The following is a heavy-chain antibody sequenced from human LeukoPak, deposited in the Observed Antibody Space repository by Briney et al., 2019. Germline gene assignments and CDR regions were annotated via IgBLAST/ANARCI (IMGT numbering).Heavy chain of an antibody. CDR1: GFTFSSYG. V-gene: IGHV3-23*01. CDR2: ISGSGGST. CDR3: ARDSGNYLDAFDI. D-gene: IGHD1-7*01. J-gene: IGHJ3*02. Sequence: GGSLRLSCAASGFTFSSYGMSWVRQAPGKGLEWVSAISGSGGSTYYADSVKGRFTISRDNSKNTLYLQMNSLRAEDTAVYYCARDSGNYLDAFDIWGQGTMVTVSS.